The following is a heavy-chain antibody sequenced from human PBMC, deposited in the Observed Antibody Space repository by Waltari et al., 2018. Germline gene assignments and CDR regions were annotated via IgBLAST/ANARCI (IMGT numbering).Heavy chain of an antibody. CDR3: ARGRDGLRYFDL. J-gene: IGHJ2*01. V-gene: IGHV3-23*01. CDR2: ISGSGGST. Sequence: EVQLLESGGGLVQPGGSLRLSCAASGFTFSSYAMSWVRQAPGKGLEWVSAISGSGGSTYYADSVKGRFTMSRDNAKNSLYLQMNSLRAEDTAVYYCARGRDGLRYFDLWGRGTLVTVSS. CDR1: GFTFSSYA.